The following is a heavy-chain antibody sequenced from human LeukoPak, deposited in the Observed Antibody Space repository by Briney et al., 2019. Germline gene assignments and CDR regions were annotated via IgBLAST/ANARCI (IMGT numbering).Heavy chain of an antibody. V-gene: IGHV1-46*01. CDR3: ARDGGYCSSTSCFAFY. CDR1: GYTFTSYY. Sequence: GASVKVSCKASGYTFTSYYMHWVRQAPGQGLEWMGIINPSGGSTSYAQKFQGRVTMTRDTSTSTVYMELSSLRSGDTAVYYCARDGGYCSSTSCFAFYWGQGTLVTVSS. D-gene: IGHD2-2*01. CDR2: INPSGGST. J-gene: IGHJ4*02.